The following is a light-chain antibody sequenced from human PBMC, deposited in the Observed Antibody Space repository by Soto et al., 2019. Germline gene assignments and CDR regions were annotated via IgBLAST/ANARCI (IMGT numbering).Light chain of an antibody. V-gene: IGKV3-11*01. CDR3: QQRSNWPPIT. Sequence: ETVLTQSPATLSLSPGERATLSCRASQSVSSYLAWYYQKPGQAPRLLIYDASNRATGIPARFSGSGSGTDFTLTISRLEPEDFAVYYCQQRSNWPPITFGQGTRLEIK. CDR1: QSVSSY. J-gene: IGKJ5*01. CDR2: DAS.